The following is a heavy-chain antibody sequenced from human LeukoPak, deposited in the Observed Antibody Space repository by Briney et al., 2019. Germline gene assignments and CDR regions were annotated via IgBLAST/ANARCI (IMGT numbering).Heavy chain of an antibody. Sequence: GGSLRLSCAASGFTFSSYGMHWVRQAPGKGLEWVAVISHDGSNKYYADSVKGRFTISRDNSKNTLYLQMNSLRAEDTAVYYCARPRALAYYFDYWGQGTLVTVSS. CDR3: ARPRALAYYFDY. CDR1: GFTFSSYG. J-gene: IGHJ4*02. V-gene: IGHV3-30*03. CDR2: ISHDGSNK.